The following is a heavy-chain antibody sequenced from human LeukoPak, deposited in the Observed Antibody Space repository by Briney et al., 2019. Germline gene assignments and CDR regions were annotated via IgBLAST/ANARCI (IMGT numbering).Heavy chain of an antibody. Sequence: ASVKVSCKPSGYTFSGFYIHWVRQAPGQGLEWMGWISPNSGGTDYAQRFQGRVTMTRDTSISTAYMELSSLRSDGTAVYYCAIQPWGSGNNWYFDLWGRGTLVTVSS. CDR2: ISPNSGGT. CDR3: AIQPWGSGNNWYFDL. V-gene: IGHV1-2*02. CDR1: GYTFSGFY. J-gene: IGHJ2*01. D-gene: IGHD7-27*01.